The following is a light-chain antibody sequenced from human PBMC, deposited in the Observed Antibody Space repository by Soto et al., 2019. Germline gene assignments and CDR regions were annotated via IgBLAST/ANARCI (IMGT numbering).Light chain of an antibody. CDR1: SSDVGAYKF. CDR2: EIN. V-gene: IGLV2-14*01. CDR3: SSYSRSSYLMI. Sequence: QSALTQPASVSGSPGRSITISCSGTSSDVGAYKFVSWYQQHPRKAPKLMIYEINNRPSAVSTRFSDSKSGNTASLTISGLQAEDEADYYSSSYSRSSYLMIFGGGTKLTVL. J-gene: IGLJ2*01.